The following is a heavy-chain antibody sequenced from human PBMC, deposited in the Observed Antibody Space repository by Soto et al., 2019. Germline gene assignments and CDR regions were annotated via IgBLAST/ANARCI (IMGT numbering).Heavy chain of an antibody. CDR3: EKDYDSWSGDPTLRNRCPP. D-gene: IGHD3-3*01. CDR1: GFTFSSDG. CDR2: ISYDGSDK. J-gene: IGHJ5*02. V-gene: IGHV3-30*18. Sequence: GGSLRLSCAASGFTFSSDGMHWVRQAPGKGLEWVAVISYDGSDKYYAASVRGRFTISRDNSKKTLYLEMNSLRREETAVYYFEKDYDSWSGDPTLRNRCPPGGPGALVTISS.